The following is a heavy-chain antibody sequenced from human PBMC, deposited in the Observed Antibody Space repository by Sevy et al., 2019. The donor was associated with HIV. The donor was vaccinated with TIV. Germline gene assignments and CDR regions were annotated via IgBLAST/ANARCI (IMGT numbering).Heavy chain of an antibody. CDR2: ISWDGGST. V-gene: IGHV3-43*01. J-gene: IGHJ4*02. Sequence: GGSLRLSCAASGFTFDDYTMHWVRQAPGKGLEWVSLISWDGGSTYYADSVKGRFTISRDDSKNSLYLQMNSLRTEDTALYYCAKGLGRDGYNDYVFDYWGQGTLVTVSS. CDR3: AKGLGRDGYNDYVFDY. D-gene: IGHD4-17*01. CDR1: GFTFDDYT.